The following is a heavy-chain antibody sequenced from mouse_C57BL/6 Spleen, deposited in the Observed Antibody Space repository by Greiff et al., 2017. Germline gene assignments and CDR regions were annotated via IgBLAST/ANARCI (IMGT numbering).Heavy chain of an antibody. CDR2: SYPGSGST. V-gene: IGHV1-55*01. Sequence: VQLQQPGAELVKPGASVKMSCKASGYTFTSYWITWVKQRPGQGLEWIGDSYPGSGSTNYNEKFKSKATLTVDKSSSTAYMQLSSLTSEDSAVYYCARGGTLDYWGQGTTLTVSS. J-gene: IGHJ2*01. CDR3: ARGGTLDY. CDR1: GYTFTSYW. D-gene: IGHD3-3*01.